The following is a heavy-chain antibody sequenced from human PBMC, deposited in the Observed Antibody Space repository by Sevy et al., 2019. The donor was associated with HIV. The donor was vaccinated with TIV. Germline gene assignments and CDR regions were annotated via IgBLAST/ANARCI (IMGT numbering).Heavy chain of an antibody. D-gene: IGHD2-15*01. CDR1: GLIFSDYW. CDR3: VAANSWEDY. V-gene: IGHV3-74*01. Sequence: GGSLRLSCAPSGLIFSDYWMHWVRQAPGKGLVWVSRVNSDGSSTTYADSVKGRFTISRDNTKNTLSLQMNSLRAEDTAVYYCVAANSWEDYWGQGTLVTVSS. J-gene: IGHJ4*02. CDR2: VNSDGSST.